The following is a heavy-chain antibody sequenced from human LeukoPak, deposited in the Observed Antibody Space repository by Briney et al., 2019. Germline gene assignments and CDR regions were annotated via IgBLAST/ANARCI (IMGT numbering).Heavy chain of an antibody. Sequence: PGGSLRLSCAASGFALSNSWMSWVRQAPERGLEWVANIKADGSQKDYVDSMKGRFTVSRDNAKNSLYLQMNSLRAEDTAVYYCAKDSRPSITIFGVVNWFDPWGQGTLVTVSS. CDR3: AKDSRPSITIFGVVNWFDP. J-gene: IGHJ5*02. CDR2: IKADGSQK. V-gene: IGHV3-7*03. D-gene: IGHD3-3*01. CDR1: GFALSNSW.